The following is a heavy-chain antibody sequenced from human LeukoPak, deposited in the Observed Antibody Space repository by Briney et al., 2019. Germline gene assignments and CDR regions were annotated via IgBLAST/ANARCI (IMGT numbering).Heavy chain of an antibody. CDR1: GDSISSGDYY. D-gene: IGHD4-17*01. J-gene: IGHJ4*02. Sequence: PSETLSLTCTVSGDSISSGDYYWSWIRPPAGKGLEWIGRISSSGSTNYNPSLKSRVTISVDTSKNQFSLKLSSVTAADTAVYYCARVREYYGDLVGTSYYFDYWGQGTLVTVSS. CDR2: ISSSGST. CDR3: ARVREYYGDLVGTSYYFDY. V-gene: IGHV4-61*02.